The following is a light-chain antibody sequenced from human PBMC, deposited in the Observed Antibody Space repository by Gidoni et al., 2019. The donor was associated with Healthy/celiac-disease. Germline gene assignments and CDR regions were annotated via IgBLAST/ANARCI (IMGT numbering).Light chain of an antibody. CDR1: QSVSSY. CDR3: QQRSNHEYT. V-gene: IGKV3-11*01. CDR2: DAS. Sequence: EIVLTQSPATLSLSPGERATLSCRASQSVSSYLAWYQQKPGQAPRLLIYDASNRATGIPARFSGSGSGTDFTLTISSLEPEDFAVYYCQQRSNHEYTFXQXTKLXIK. J-gene: IGKJ2*01.